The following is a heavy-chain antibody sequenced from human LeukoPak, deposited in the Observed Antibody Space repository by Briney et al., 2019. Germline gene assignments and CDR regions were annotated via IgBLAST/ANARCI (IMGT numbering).Heavy chain of an antibody. V-gene: IGHV1-24*01. D-gene: IGHD6-19*01. CDR1: GYTLTELS. CDR3: ATLYSSGWLNYFDY. J-gene: IGHJ4*02. Sequence: ASVKVSCKASGYTLTELSMHWVRQAPGKGGEWMGGFDPEDGETIYAQKFQGRVTMTEDTSTDTAYMELSSLRSEDTAVYYCATLYSSGWLNYFDYWGQGTLVTVSS. CDR2: FDPEDGET.